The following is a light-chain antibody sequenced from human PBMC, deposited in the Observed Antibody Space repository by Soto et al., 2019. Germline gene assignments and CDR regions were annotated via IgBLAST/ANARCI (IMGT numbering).Light chain of an antibody. J-gene: IGLJ1*01. CDR3: NSYTGSSTYV. V-gene: IGLV2-18*02. CDR1: SSDVGSYNR. CDR2: EVS. Sequence: QSALTQPPSLSGSPGQSVANSCTGTSSDVGSYNRVSWYQQPPGAAPKLMIYEVSNRPSGVPDRFSGSKSGNTASLTISGLQAEDEADYYCNSYTGSSTYVFGTGNKVTVL.